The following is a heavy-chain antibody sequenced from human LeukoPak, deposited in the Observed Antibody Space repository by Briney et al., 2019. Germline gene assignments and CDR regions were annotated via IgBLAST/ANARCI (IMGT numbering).Heavy chain of an antibody. CDR1: GGTFSSYA. CDR2: IIPIFGTA. D-gene: IGHD3-22*01. J-gene: IGHJ4*02. V-gene: IGHV1-69*05. CDR3: ARTYYYDSSGWYYFDY. Sequence: GASVKVSCKASGGTFSSYAISWVRQAPGQGVEWMGGIIPIFGTANYAQKFQGRVTITTDESTSTAYMELSSLRSEDTAVYYCARTYYYDSSGWYYFDYWGQGTLVTVSS.